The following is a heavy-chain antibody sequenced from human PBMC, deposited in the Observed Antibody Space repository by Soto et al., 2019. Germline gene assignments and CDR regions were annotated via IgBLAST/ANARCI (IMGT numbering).Heavy chain of an antibody. CDR2: IYWDDDK. J-gene: IGHJ6*02. D-gene: IGHD3-22*01. V-gene: IGHV2-5*02. CDR1: GFSLSTSGVG. CDR3: AHDSSGLYGMDV. Sequence: QITLKESGPTLVKPTQTLTLTCTFSGFSLSTSGVGVAWIRQPRGKALEWLSLIYWDDDKRYIPSLKSRLTNAKYTSKNQVVLTKTNMDPVDTGTDYCAHDSSGLYGMDVWGQGTTVTVSS.